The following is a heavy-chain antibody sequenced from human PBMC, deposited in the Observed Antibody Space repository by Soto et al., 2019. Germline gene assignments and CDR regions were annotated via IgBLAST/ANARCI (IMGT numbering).Heavy chain of an antibody. Sequence: QIHLVQSGPELRKPGASVKLSCKTSGYTFITYGLTWVRQAPGEGLEWMGWINPYSGNTAFAEKFQERITVTTDTSTDTAYMELEDLDSDDTAVYYCAKNAVSGDYASHLDYWGQGTLVAVST. D-gene: IGHD4-17*01. CDR3: AKNAVSGDYASHLDY. CDR2: INPYSGNT. J-gene: IGHJ4*02. CDR1: GYTFITYG. V-gene: IGHV1-18*01.